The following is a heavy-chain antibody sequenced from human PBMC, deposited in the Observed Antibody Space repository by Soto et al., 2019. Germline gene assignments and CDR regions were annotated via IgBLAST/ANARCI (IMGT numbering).Heavy chain of an antibody. CDR1: GGSISSSSYY. CDR3: AWGGSRGYCSGGSCYTFDY. J-gene: IGHJ4*02. D-gene: IGHD2-15*01. V-gene: IGHV4-39*01. CDR2: IYYSGST. Sequence: QLQLQESGPGLVKPSETLSLTCTVSGGSISSSSYYWGWIRQPPGKGLEWIWNIYYSGSTYYNPSLKSRVTISVDTSKKQFSLKLSSVTAADTAVYYCAWGGSRGYCSGGSCYTFDYWGQGTLVTVSS.